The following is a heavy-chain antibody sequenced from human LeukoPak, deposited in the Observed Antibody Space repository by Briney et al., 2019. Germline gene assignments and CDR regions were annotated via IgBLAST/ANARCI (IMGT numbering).Heavy chain of an antibody. D-gene: IGHD6-19*01. CDR3: ASHHSGWSNGGSFDY. Sequence: GASVKVSCKASGYTFTSYDINWVRQATGQGLEWIGWMNPNSGNTGYAQKFQGRVTMTRNTSISTAYMELSSLRSEDTAVYYCASHHSGWSNGGSFDYWGQGTLVTVSS. V-gene: IGHV1-8*01. CDR2: MNPNSGNT. J-gene: IGHJ4*02. CDR1: GYTFTSYD.